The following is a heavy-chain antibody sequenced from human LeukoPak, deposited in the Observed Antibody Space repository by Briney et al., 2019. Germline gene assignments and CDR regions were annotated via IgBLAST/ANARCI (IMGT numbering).Heavy chain of an antibody. CDR1: GGSISSSSYY. D-gene: IGHD3-16*01. Sequence: PSETLSLTCTVSGGSISSSSYYWGWIRQPPGKGLEWIGSIYYSGSTYYNPSLKSRVTISVDTSKNQFSLKLSSVTAADTAVYYCARVEITFGGVMNFDYWGQGTLVTVSS. CDR2: IYYSGST. J-gene: IGHJ4*02. V-gene: IGHV4-39*01. CDR3: ARVEITFGGVMNFDY.